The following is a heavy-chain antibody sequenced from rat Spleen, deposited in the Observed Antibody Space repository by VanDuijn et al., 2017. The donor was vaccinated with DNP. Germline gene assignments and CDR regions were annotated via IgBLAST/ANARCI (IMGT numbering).Heavy chain of an antibody. V-gene: IGHV5S23*01. CDR3: ARRDRMDY. CDR2: ISPSGGST. J-gene: IGHJ2*01. CDR1: GFTFNSYD. D-gene: IGHD1-7*01. Sequence: EVQLVESGGGLVQPGRSLKLSCAASGFTFNSYDMAWVRQAPTKGLEWVTSISPSGGSTYYRDSVKGRFTVSRANAHSSLYLQMDSLRSEDTATYYCARRDRMDYWGQGVMVTVSS.